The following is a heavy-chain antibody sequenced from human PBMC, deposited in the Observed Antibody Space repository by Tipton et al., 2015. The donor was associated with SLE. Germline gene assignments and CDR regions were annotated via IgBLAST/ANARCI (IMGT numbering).Heavy chain of an antibody. J-gene: IGHJ4*02. CDR3: TSGLGFL. Sequence: SLRLSCTASGFTFGDYAMSWVRQAPGKGMEWVGFIRSKAYGGTTEYAASVKGRFTISRDDSKSIAYLQMNSLKTEDTAVYYCTSGLGFLWGQGTLVTVSS. CDR1: GFTFGDYA. D-gene: IGHD2-2*03. CDR2: IRSKAYGGTT. V-gene: IGHV3-49*04.